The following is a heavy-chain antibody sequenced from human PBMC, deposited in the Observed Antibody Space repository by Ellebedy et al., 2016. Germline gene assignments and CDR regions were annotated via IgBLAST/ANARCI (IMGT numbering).Heavy chain of an antibody. CDR3: ARDGLTAISSYYYYYGMDV. J-gene: IGHJ6*02. V-gene: IGHV3-33*01. CDR1: GFTFSSYG. CDR2: IWYDGSNK. Sequence: GGSLRLSCAASGFTFSSYGMHWVRQAPGKGLEWVAVIWYDGSNKYYADSVKGRFTISRDNSKNTLYLQMNSLRAEDTAVYYCARDGLTAISSYYYYYGMDVWGQGTTVTVSS. D-gene: IGHD2-21*02.